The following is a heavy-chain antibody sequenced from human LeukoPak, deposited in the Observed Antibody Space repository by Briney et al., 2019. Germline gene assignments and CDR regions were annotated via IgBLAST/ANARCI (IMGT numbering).Heavy chain of an antibody. D-gene: IGHD3-10*01. CDR1: GFTFSSYA. J-gene: IGHJ4*02. CDR2: ISGSGGST. CDR3: AKEFGTMVRGVIDHFDY. Sequence: GGSLRLSCAASGFTFSSYAMSWVRQAPGKGLEWVSAISGSGGSTYYADSVKGRFTISRDNSKNTLYLQMNSLRAEDTAVYYCAKEFGTMVRGVIDHFDYSGQGTLVTVSS. V-gene: IGHV3-23*01.